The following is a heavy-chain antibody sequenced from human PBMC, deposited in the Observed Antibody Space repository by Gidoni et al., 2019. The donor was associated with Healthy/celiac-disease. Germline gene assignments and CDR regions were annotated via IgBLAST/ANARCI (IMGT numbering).Heavy chain of an antibody. J-gene: IGHJ6*02. CDR2: LIAYNGNT. CDR3: ARDLFDYSNPLLYYYYGMDV. CDR1: SYTFTSSG. Sequence: QVQLVQSGAEVKKPGASVKVSCQASSYTFTSSGISWVRQAPGQGLEWMGWLIAYNGNTNYAQKLQGRVNMTTDTSTSTAYMELRSLRSDDTAVYYCARDLFDYSNPLLYYYYGMDVWGQGTTVTVSS. V-gene: IGHV1-18*01. D-gene: IGHD4-4*01.